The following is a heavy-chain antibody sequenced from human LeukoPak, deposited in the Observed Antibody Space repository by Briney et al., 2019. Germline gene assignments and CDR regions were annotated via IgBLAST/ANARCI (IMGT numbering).Heavy chain of an antibody. Sequence: EASVKVSCKASGYTFTSYGISWVRQAPGQELEWMGWISAYNGNTNYAQKLQGRVTMTTDTSTSTAYMELRSLRSDDTAVYYCARDTDCSSTSCYDYWGQGTLVTISS. CDR2: ISAYNGNT. J-gene: IGHJ4*02. CDR3: ARDTDCSSTSCYDY. V-gene: IGHV1-18*01. CDR1: GYTFTSYG. D-gene: IGHD2-2*01.